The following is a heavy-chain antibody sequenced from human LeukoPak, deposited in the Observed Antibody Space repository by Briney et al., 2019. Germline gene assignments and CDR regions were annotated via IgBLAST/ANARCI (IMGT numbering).Heavy chain of an antibody. J-gene: IGHJ4*02. Sequence: GGSLRLFCAASGFTFSSYAMSWVRQAPGKGLEWVSAVSGSGGSTYYADSVKGRFTISRDNSKSTLFLQMNSLRAEDTAVYYCAKDRESSSWYFDYWGQGTLVTVSS. CDR1: GFTFSSYA. CDR3: AKDRESSSWYFDY. V-gene: IGHV3-23*01. CDR2: VSGSGGST. D-gene: IGHD6-13*01.